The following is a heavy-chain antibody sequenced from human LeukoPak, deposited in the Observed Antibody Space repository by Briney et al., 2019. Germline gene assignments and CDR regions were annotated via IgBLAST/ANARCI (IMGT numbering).Heavy chain of an antibody. V-gene: IGHV4-39*07. CDR2: IYTSGST. CDR1: GGSISSSSYY. J-gene: IGHJ5*02. Sequence: PSETLSLTCTVSGGSISSSSYYWGWIRQPPGKGLEWIGRIYTSGSTNYNPSLKSRVTMSVDTSKNQFSLKLSSVTAADTAVYYCARDPVGLHGWFDPWGQGTLATVSS. CDR3: ARDPVGLHGWFDP.